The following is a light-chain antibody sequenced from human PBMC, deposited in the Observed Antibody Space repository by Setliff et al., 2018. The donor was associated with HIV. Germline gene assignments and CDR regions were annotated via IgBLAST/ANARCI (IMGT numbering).Light chain of an antibody. Sequence: QSVLTQPASVSGSPGQSITISCTGTSSDIGSSNFVSWYQQHPGKAPKVMIYNVDKRPSGVSNRFSGSKSGNTASLTISGLQTEDEADYYCSSYSINNLYVFANGTKVTVL. CDR3: SSYSINNLYV. CDR1: SSDIGSSNF. V-gene: IGLV2-14*03. J-gene: IGLJ1*01. CDR2: NVD.